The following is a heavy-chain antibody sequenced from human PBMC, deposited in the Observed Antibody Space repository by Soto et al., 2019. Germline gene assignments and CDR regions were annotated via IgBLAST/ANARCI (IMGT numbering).Heavy chain of an antibody. J-gene: IGHJ6*02. V-gene: IGHV1-2*02. CDR2: INPNSGGT. CDR1: GYTFTGYY. Sequence: QVQLVQSGAEVKKPGASVKVSCKASGYTFTGYYMHWVRQAPGQGLEWMGWINPNSGGTNYAQKLQGRVTMTTDSSTNTAYMDLRSLTSDDTAVYFCARRLGSYYYGMDVWGQGTTVTVSS. CDR3: ARRLGSYYYGMDV. D-gene: IGHD3-16*01.